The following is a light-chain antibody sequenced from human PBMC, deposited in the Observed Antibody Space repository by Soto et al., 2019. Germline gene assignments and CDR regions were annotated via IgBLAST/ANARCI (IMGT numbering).Light chain of an antibody. J-gene: IGLJ2*01. V-gene: IGLV2-14*03. CDR2: DVT. Sequence: QSALTQPASVSGSPGQSITISCTGTSSDVGRYNYVSWFQQHPGKAPKLMIYDVTYRPSGVSDRFSGSKSGNTASLTSSGLQPEDEADYYCSSYTSGSTLFGGGTKLTVL. CDR3: SSYTSGSTL. CDR1: SSDVGRYNY.